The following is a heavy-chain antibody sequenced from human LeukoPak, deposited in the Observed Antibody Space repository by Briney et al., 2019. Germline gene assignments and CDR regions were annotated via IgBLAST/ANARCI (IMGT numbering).Heavy chain of an antibody. V-gene: IGHV4-39*07. CDR3: ARDHHSSSWYFDY. D-gene: IGHD6-13*01. J-gene: IGHJ4*02. CDR2: IYYRGST. CDR1: GGSISSSSYY. Sequence: SETLSLTCTVSGGSISSSSYYWGWIRQPPGKGLEWIGSIYYRGSTYYNPSLKSRVTISVDKSKNQFSLKLSSVTAADTAVYYCARDHHSSSWYFDYWGQGTLVTVSS.